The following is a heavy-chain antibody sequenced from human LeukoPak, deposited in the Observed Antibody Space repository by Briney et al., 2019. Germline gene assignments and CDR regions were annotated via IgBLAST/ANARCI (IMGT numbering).Heavy chain of an antibody. D-gene: IGHD5-12*01. J-gene: IGHJ4*02. CDR3: AREENHIVTTSYYFDH. CDR1: GFTFSSYA. Sequence: GGSLRLSCAASGFTFSSYAMSWVRQAPGKGLEWVSAISGSGGSTYYADSVKGRFTISRDNSKNTLYLQMNSLRAEDTAVYYCAREENHIVTTSYYFDHWGQGTLVTVSS. CDR2: ISGSGGST. V-gene: IGHV3-23*01.